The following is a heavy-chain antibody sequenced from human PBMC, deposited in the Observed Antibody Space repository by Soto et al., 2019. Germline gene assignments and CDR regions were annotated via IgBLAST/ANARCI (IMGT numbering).Heavy chain of an antibody. Sequence: EVQLVESGGGLVQPGGSLKLSCAASGFTFSGSAMHWVRQASGKGLEWVGRIRSKANSYATAYAASVKGRFTISRDDSKNTAYLQMNSLKTEDTAVYYWTREHSYGSGAFYWGQGTLVTVSS. V-gene: IGHV3-73*02. D-gene: IGHD3-10*01. J-gene: IGHJ4*02. CDR3: TREHSYGSGAFY. CDR1: GFTFSGSA. CDR2: IRSKANSYAT.